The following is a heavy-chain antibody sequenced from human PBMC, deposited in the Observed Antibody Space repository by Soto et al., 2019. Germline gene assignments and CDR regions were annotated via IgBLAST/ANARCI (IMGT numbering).Heavy chain of an antibody. D-gene: IGHD6-19*01. J-gene: IGHJ4*02. V-gene: IGHV5-10-1*01. Sequence: GESLKISCKGSGYSFTSYWISWVRQMPGKGLEWMGRIDPSDSYTNYSPSFQGHVTISADKSISTAYLQMNSLKTEDTAVYYCTTDPRSKWLVPSYFDYWGQGTLVTVSS. CDR2: IDPSDSYT. CDR1: GYSFTSYW. CDR3: TTDPRSKWLVPSYFDY.